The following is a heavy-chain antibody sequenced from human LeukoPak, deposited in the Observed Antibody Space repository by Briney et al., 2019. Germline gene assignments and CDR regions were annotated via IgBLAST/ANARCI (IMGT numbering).Heavy chain of an antibody. CDR1: GYSISSGYY. D-gene: IGHD3-9*01. Sequence: PSETLSLTCAVSGYSISSGYYWGWIRQPPGKGLEWVGSIYHSGSTYYNPSLKSRVTISVDTSKNQFSLRLSSVTAADTAVYYCAMLGGEVYYDILTGYSKYYFDYWGQGTLVTVSS. CDR3: AMLGGEVYYDILTGYSKYYFDY. V-gene: IGHV4-38-2*01. J-gene: IGHJ4*02. CDR2: IYHSGST.